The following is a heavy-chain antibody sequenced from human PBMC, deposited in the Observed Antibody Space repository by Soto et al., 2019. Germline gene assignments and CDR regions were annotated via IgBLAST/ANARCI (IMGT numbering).Heavy chain of an antibody. D-gene: IGHD1-1*01. J-gene: IGHJ6*02. Sequence: SETLSLTCTVTGGSMTSGDQYWTWIRHRPGEGLEWFGYINHRGSLYYNPSLKSRVSMSVDTSKNQFSLNLSSVTAADTAVCYCARELPQRQGRNMDVWGQGTTVTVSS. CDR1: GGSMTSGDQY. CDR3: ARELPQRQGRNMDV. CDR2: INHRGSL. V-gene: IGHV4-31*03.